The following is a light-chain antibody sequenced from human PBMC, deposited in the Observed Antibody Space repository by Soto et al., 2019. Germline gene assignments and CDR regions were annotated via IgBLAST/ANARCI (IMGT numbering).Light chain of an antibody. J-gene: IGLJ1*01. Sequence: QKVTISCSGSSSNIGNNFVTWYQQLPGTAPKLLIYDNNKRPSGIPDRFSGSQSGTSATLGITGLQTGDEAVYYCGSWDSSLTYVFGTGTKVTVL. V-gene: IGLV1-51*01. CDR1: SSNIGNNF. CDR3: GSWDSSLTYV. CDR2: DNN.